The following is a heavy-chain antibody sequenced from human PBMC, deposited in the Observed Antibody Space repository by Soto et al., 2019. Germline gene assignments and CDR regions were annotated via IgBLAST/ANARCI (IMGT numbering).Heavy chain of an antibody. D-gene: IGHD2-2*01. CDR1: GGTFSSYA. CDR2: IIPIFGTA. V-gene: IGHV1-69*13. J-gene: IGHJ3*02. Sequence: SVKVSCKASGGTFSSYAISWVRQAPGQGLEWMGGIIPIFGTANYAQKFQGRVTITADESTSTAYMELSSLRSEDTAVYYCARVPIRCSSTSCYPAFDIWGQGTMLTVSS. CDR3: ARVPIRCSSTSCYPAFDI.